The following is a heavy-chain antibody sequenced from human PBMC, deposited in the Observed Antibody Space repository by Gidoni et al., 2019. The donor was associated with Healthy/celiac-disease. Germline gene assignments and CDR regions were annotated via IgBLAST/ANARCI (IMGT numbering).Heavy chain of an antibody. J-gene: IGHJ2*01. V-gene: IGHV1-69*01. CDR3: AREVADIVVVPAAPYWYFDL. D-gene: IGHD2-2*01. Sequence: QVQLVQSGAEVKKPGSSVKVSCKASGGTFSSYAISWVRQAPGQGLEWMGGIIPIFGTANYAQKFQGRVTITADESTSTAYMELSSLRSEDTAVYYCAREVADIVVVPAAPYWYFDLWGRGTLVTVSS. CDR2: IIPIFGTA. CDR1: GGTFSSYA.